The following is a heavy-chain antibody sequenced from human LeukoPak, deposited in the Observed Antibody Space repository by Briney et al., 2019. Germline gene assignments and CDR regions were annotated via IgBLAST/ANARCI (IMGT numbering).Heavy chain of an antibody. D-gene: IGHD6-19*01. J-gene: IGHJ6*03. V-gene: IGHV4-59*12. Sequence: KPSETLSLTCTVSGGSISSYYWSWIRQPPGKGLEWIGYIYYSGSTNYNPSLKSRVTISVDTSKNQFSLKLSSVTAADTAVYYCARGVSYSSGWYDYYYYYMDVWGKGTTVTVSS. CDR3: ARGVSYSSGWYDYYYYYMDV. CDR2: IYYSGST. CDR1: GGSISSYY.